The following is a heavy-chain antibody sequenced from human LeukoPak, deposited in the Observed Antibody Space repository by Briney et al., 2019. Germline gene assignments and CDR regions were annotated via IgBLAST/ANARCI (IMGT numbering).Heavy chain of an antibody. J-gene: IGHJ6*03. D-gene: IGHD5-18*01. V-gene: IGHV3-7*01. CDR3: ARDTAVPYYYYYYMDV. Sequence: GGSLRLSCAASGFTFSSYWVSWVRQAPGKGLEWVANIKQDGSEKYYVDSVKGRFTISRDNAKNSLYLQMNSLRAEDTAVYYCARDTAVPYYYYYYMDVWGKGTTVTVSS. CDR1: GFTFSSYW. CDR2: IKQDGSEK.